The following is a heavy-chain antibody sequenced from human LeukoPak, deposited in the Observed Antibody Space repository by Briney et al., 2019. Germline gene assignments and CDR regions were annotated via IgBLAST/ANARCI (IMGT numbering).Heavy chain of an antibody. CDR1: GYTFTGYY. Sequence: ASVKVSCKASGYTFTGYYMHWVRQAPGRGLEWMGWINPNTGVTNYAQKFQGRVTLTRDTSIITAYMELTRLRSDDTAVYYCARDRTTVTTGYYGMDVWGQGTTVTVSS. D-gene: IGHD4-17*01. CDR3: ARDRTTVTTGYYGMDV. J-gene: IGHJ6*02. V-gene: IGHV1-2*02. CDR2: INPNTGVT.